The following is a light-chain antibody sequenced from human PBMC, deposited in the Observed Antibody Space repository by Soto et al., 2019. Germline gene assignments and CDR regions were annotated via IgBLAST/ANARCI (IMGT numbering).Light chain of an antibody. Sequence: DIRMTQSPSTLSASVGDRVTITCRASQSIGSWLAWYQQKPGKAPNLLIYDASSLESGVPSRFSGSGSGTEFTLTISSLQPDDFATYYCQQYNSYPYTFGQGTKLEIK. CDR1: QSIGSW. V-gene: IGKV1-5*01. J-gene: IGKJ2*01. CDR2: DAS. CDR3: QQYNSYPYT.